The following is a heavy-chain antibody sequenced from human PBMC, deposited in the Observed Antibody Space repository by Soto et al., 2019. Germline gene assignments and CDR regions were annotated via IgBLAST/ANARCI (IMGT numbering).Heavy chain of an antibody. V-gene: IGHV3-30*18. CDR1: GFTFSNHG. J-gene: IGHJ6*03. CDR2: ISYDGNKK. D-gene: IGHD3-10*01. CDR3: AKDSWFGELFRSYMDV. Sequence: QVQLVESGGGAVQPGRSLRLSCAASGFTFSNHGMHWVRQAPGKGLEWVAVISYDGNKKHYADSVTGRFTISRDSGKNTLYLQMDNVRHEDTALYYCAKDSWFGELFRSYMDVWGKGTTVTVSS.